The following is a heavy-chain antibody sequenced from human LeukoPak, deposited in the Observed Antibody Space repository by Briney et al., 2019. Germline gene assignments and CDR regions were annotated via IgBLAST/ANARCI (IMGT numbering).Heavy chain of an antibody. CDR1: GGSFSGYY. CDR3: AKEGYDSSGIGFDY. D-gene: IGHD3-22*01. Sequence: PSETLSLTCAVYGGSFSGYYWSWVRQAPGKGLEWVSAISGSGGSTYYADSVKGRFTISRDNSKNTLYLQMNSLRAEDTAVNYCAKEGYDSSGIGFDYWGQGTLVTVSS. CDR2: ISGSGGST. V-gene: IGHV3-23*01. J-gene: IGHJ4*02.